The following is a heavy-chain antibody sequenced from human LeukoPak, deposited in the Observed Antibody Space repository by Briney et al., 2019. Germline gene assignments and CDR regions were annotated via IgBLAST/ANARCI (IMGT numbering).Heavy chain of an antibody. CDR2: IWNDGSEK. CDR1: GFTFSSYG. CDR3: ARGYCSSIGCATGWKFDY. V-gene: IGHV3-33*01. J-gene: IGHJ4*02. D-gene: IGHD2-2*01. Sequence: GRSLRLSCAVSGFTFSSYGMHWVRQAPGKGLEWVAVIWNDGSEKYHADSVKGRFTISRDNSKNTLYLQMNSLRADDTAVYYCARGYCSSIGCATGWKFDYWGQGTLVTVSS.